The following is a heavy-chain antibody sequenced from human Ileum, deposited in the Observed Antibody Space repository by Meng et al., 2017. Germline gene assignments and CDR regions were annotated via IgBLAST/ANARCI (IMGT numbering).Heavy chain of an antibody. V-gene: IGHV1-18*01. CDR2: LGAHDGDT. CDR1: DYTFTGYG. Sequence: QVRPGQSGPEVKTPGASVKGSCKASDYTFTGYGVSWVRQAPGQGLEWMAWLGAHDGDTSHAPKFQGRVTVSADRPTATAYMELRSLRSDDTAVYYCARGTPGRSYSDYWGQGTLVTVSS. CDR3: ARGTPGRSYSDY. J-gene: IGHJ4*02. D-gene: IGHD3-10*01.